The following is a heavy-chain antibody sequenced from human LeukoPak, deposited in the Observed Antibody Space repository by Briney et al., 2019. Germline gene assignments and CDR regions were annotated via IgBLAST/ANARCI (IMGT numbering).Heavy chain of an antibody. D-gene: IGHD3-22*01. Sequence: SQTLSLTCTVSGGSISSGSYYWSWIRQPAGKGLEWIGRIYTSGSTNYNPSLKSRVTISVDTSKNQFSLKLSSVTAADTAAYYCAREGYYDSSGYNVPSFDYWGQGTLVTVSS. CDR1: GGSISSGSYY. V-gene: IGHV4-61*02. CDR2: IYTSGST. CDR3: AREGYYDSSGYNVPSFDY. J-gene: IGHJ4*02.